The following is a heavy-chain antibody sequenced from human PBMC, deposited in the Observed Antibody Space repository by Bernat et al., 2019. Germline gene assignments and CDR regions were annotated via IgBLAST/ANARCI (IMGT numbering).Heavy chain of an antibody. CDR3: AIRYFDWLLRRADAFDI. Sequence: QVQLQQWGAGLLKPSETLSLTCAVYGGSFSGYYWSWIRQPPGKGLEWIGEINHSGSTNYNPSLKSRVTISVDTSKNQFSLKLRSVTAADTAVYYCAIRYFDWLLRRADAFDIWGQGTMVTVSS. CDR1: GGSFSGYY. D-gene: IGHD3-9*01. CDR2: INHSGST. V-gene: IGHV4-34*01. J-gene: IGHJ3*02.